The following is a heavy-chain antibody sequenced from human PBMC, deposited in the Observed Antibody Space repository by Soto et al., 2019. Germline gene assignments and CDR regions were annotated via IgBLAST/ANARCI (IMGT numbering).Heavy chain of an antibody. Sequence: VGSLRLSCEASGFTFTSYAMSWVRQAPGKGLEWVSATSGSGDTTYYADSVKGRFTISRDNSEKRLYLQMNSLRAEDTAVYYCAKMVHGGYVSYFDSWGQGTLVTVSS. V-gene: IGHV3-23*01. CDR2: TSGSGDTT. D-gene: IGHD5-12*01. CDR3: AKMVHGGYVSYFDS. J-gene: IGHJ4*02. CDR1: GFTFTSYA.